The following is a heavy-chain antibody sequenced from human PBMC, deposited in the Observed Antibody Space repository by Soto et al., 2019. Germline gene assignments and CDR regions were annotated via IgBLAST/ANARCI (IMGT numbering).Heavy chain of an antibody. D-gene: IGHD4-4*01. Sequence: GGSLRLSCAASGFTFSSYAMHWVRQAPGKGLEWVAVISYDGSNKYYADSVKGRFTISRDNSKNTLYLQMNSLRAEDTAVYYCASLHDYSIDPWGQGTLVTVSS. CDR3: ASLHDYSIDP. CDR1: GFTFSSYA. J-gene: IGHJ5*02. V-gene: IGHV3-30-3*01. CDR2: ISYDGSNK.